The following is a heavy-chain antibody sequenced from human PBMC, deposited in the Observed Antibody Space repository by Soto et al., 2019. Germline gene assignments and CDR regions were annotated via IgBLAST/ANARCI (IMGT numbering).Heavy chain of an antibody. CDR2: IYYSGTT. J-gene: IGHJ4*02. Sequence: QVQLQESGPGLVKPSQTLSLTCTVSGGSISSGGYYWSWIRQHPGKGLEWIRYIYYSGTTYYNPSLKSRVTISVDTSKNQFPLKLSSVTAADTAVYYCARDRYGSGSPPFDYWGQGTLVTVSS. D-gene: IGHD3-10*01. CDR3: ARDRYGSGSPPFDY. V-gene: IGHV4-31*03. CDR1: GGSISSGGYY.